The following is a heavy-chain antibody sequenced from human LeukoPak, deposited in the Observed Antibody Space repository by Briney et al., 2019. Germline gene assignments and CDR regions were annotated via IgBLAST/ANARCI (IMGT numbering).Heavy chain of an antibody. CDR2: IYYSGST. CDR1: GGSISSSSYY. Sequence: SEPLSLTCTVSGGSISSSSYYWGWIRQPPGTGLQWIGSIYYSGSTYYNPSLKSRVTISVDTSKNQFSLKLSSVTAADTAVYYCARASDGISSSWYAPSPAYFDYWGQGTLVTVSS. V-gene: IGHV4-39*07. D-gene: IGHD6-13*01. J-gene: IGHJ4*02. CDR3: ARASDGISSSWYAPSPAYFDY.